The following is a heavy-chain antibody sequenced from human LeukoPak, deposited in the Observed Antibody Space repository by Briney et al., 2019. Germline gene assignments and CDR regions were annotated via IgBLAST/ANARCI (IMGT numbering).Heavy chain of an antibody. Sequence: GGSLRLACAASGFTFSDYYMSWIRQAPGKGLEWVSFISNSATTTDYADSVKGRFTISRDNAKNSLYLQMNNLRAEDTAVFYCARDLMIRGVHDYWGQGTLVTVSS. J-gene: IGHJ4*02. D-gene: IGHD3-10*01. CDR1: GFTFSDYY. V-gene: IGHV3-11*01. CDR3: ARDLMIRGVHDY. CDR2: ISNSATTT.